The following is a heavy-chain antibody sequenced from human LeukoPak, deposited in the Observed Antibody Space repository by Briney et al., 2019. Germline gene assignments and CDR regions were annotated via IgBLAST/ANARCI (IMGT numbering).Heavy chain of an antibody. V-gene: IGHV3-73*01. CDR3: SSFGDSTSLFDY. D-gene: IGHD3-22*01. CDR1: GFTFSDSA. CDR2: IRSKANSYAT. J-gene: IGHJ4*02. Sequence: GGSLKLSCVASGFTFSDSAIHWVRQASGKGLEWVGRIRSKANSYATAYVASVKGGFTISRDDSKNTAYLQMNSLQTEDTAVYYCSSFGDSTSLFDYWGQGTLVTVSS.